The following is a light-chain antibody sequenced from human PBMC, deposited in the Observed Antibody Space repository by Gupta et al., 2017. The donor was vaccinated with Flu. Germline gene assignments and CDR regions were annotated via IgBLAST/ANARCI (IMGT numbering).Light chain of an antibody. Sequence: DIVFTQSPGTLSLSQGERATLSCRASQSVSSSYLAWYQQKPGQAPRLLIYGASSRATGIPDRFSGSGSGTDFTLTISRLEPEDFAVYYCQQYGSSPNTFGQGTKLEIK. CDR2: GAS. CDR1: QSVSSSY. V-gene: IGKV3-20*01. CDR3: QQYGSSPNT. J-gene: IGKJ2*01.